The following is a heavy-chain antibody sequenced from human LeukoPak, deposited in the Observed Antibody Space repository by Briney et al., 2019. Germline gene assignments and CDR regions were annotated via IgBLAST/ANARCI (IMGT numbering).Heavy chain of an antibody. CDR1: GYTFSRYW. CDR3: PRDHTGTDVY. Sequence: GGSLTLTCAASGYTFSRYWLHWVRQPPGKGLVWVARINIDGSSKSYADSVKGRFTISRDNDKSTLYLQMNSLRVDDTAVYFCPRDHTGTDVYWGQGTLVTVSS. J-gene: IGHJ4*02. V-gene: IGHV3-74*01. D-gene: IGHD1-26*01. CDR2: INIDGSSK.